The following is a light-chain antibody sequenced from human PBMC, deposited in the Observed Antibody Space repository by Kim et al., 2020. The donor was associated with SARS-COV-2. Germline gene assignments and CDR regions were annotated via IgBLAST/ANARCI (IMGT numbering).Light chain of an antibody. CDR3: QQYGHSRT. J-gene: IGKJ1*01. V-gene: IGKV3-20*01. CDR1: QTGSGNH. CDR2: GAS. Sequence: PGARATRSCRASQTGSGNHLAWDQQKPGQAPRLLIYGASSRAPGIPDRFSGSGSGTDFTLTIGSLEPEDFAVYFCQQYGHSRTFGQGTKVDIK.